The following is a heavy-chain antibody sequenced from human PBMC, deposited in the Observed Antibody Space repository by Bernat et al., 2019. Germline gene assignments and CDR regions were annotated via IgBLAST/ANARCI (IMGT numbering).Heavy chain of an antibody. CDR3: ARLRGTGWSGAMDV. CDR1: GDSTSRYY. CDR2: IFNSGTT. V-gene: IGHV4-59*08. Sequence: QVQLQESGPGLVKPSETLSLTCSVSGDSTSRYYWSWIRQPPGKGLEWIAYIFNSGTTNYNPSLKSRITMSIETSKNQSSLKLTSVTAADTAVYYCARLRGTGWSGAMDVWGQGTTVTVSS. D-gene: IGHD6-19*01. J-gene: IGHJ6*02.